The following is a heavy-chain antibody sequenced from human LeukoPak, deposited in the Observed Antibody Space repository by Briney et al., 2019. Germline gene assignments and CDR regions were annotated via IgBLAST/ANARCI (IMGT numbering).Heavy chain of an antibody. CDR3: ARGLGYSGFLRTYSYYYYMDV. CDR1: GGSFSGYS. CDR2: INHSGST. Sequence: SETLSLTCAVYGGSFSGYSWNWIRQPPGKGLEWIGEINHSGSTNYNPSLKSRVTISVDTSKNQFSLKLSSVTAADTAVYYCARGLGYSGFLRTYSYYYYMDVWGKGTTVTVSS. D-gene: IGHD5-12*01. V-gene: IGHV4-34*01. J-gene: IGHJ6*03.